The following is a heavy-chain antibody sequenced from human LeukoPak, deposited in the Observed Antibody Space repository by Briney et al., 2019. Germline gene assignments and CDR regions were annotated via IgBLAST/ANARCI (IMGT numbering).Heavy chain of an antibody. CDR2: ISYDGSNK. CDR3: ARVLVSSIKTYSSGSSLGY. D-gene: IGHD6-19*01. Sequence: GRSLRLSRAASGFTFSSYAMHWVRQAPGKGLEWVAVISYDGSNKYYADSVKGRFTISRDNSKNTLYLQMNSLRAEDTAVYYCARVLVSSIKTYSSGSSLGYWGQGTLVTVSS. J-gene: IGHJ4*02. CDR1: GFTFSSYA. V-gene: IGHV3-30-3*01.